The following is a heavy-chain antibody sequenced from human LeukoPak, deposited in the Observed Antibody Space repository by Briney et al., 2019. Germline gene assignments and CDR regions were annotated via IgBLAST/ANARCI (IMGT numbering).Heavy chain of an antibody. CDR2: IYHSGRT. D-gene: IGHD5-24*01. CDR1: GYSISSGYY. V-gene: IGHV4-38-2*02. Sequence: SETLSLTCTVSGYSISSGYYWGWIRQPPGKGLEWIGSIYHSGRTFYNPSLKSRVTISVDTSKNQFSLKLTSVTAADTAVYYCARAAREMATIMVAFDYWGQGTLVTVSS. J-gene: IGHJ4*02. CDR3: ARAAREMATIMVAFDY.